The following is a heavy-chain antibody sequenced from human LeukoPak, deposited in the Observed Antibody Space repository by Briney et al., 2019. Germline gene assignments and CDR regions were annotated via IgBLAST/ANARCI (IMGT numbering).Heavy chain of an antibody. Sequence: ASVTVSCKASGYTFTDYYMHWVRQAHGQGLEWMGWINPNSGGTNYAQKFQGRVTMTRDTSISTAYMELSSLRSDDTAMYYCARSYSGFGYALHDYWGQGTLVTVSS. CDR2: INPNSGGT. CDR1: GYTFTDYY. CDR3: ARSYSGFGYALHDY. D-gene: IGHD1-26*01. J-gene: IGHJ4*02. V-gene: IGHV1-2*02.